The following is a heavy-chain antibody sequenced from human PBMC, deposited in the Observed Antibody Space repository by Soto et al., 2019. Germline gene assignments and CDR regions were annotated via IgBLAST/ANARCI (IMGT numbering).Heavy chain of an antibody. CDR1: GGTFSSYA. Sequence: SVKVSCKASGGTFSSYAISWVRPAPGQGLEWMGGIIPIFGTANYAQKFQVRVTITADESTSTAYMELSSLRFEDTAVYYCARDYGDYADAFDIWGQGTMVTVSS. CDR2: IIPIFGTA. V-gene: IGHV1-69*13. CDR3: ARDYGDYADAFDI. J-gene: IGHJ3*02. D-gene: IGHD4-17*01.